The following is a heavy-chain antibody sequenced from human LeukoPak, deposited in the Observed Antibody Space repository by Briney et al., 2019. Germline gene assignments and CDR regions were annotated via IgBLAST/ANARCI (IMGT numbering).Heavy chain of an antibody. Sequence: VASVKVSCKASGYTFTSYGISWVRPAPGQGLEWMGGIIPIFGTANYAQKFQGRVTITADESTSTAYMELSSLRSEDTAVYYCARSYQWELLYYFDYWGQGTRVTVSS. CDR2: IIPIFGTA. D-gene: IGHD1-26*01. CDR3: ARSYQWELLYYFDY. V-gene: IGHV1-69*13. CDR1: GYTFTSYG. J-gene: IGHJ4*02.